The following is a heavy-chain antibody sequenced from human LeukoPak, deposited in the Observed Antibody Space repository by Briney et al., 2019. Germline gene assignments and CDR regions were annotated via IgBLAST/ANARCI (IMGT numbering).Heavy chain of an antibody. V-gene: IGHV1-69*06. D-gene: IGHD5-18*01. CDR2: IIPIFGTA. Sequence: SVKVSCKASGYTFTGYYMHWVRQAPGQGLEWMGGIIPIFGTANYAQKFQGRVTITADKSTSTAYMELSSLRSEDTAVYYCAAARGYSYWDIDYWGQGTLVTVSS. CDR3: AAARGYSYWDIDY. J-gene: IGHJ4*02. CDR1: GYTFTGYY.